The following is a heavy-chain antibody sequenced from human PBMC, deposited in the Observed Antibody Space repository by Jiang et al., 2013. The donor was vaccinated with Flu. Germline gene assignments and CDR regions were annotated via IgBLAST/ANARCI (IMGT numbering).Heavy chain of an antibody. J-gene: IGHJ6*01. Sequence: GSGLVKPSETLSLTCTVSGGSISSYYWSWIRQPPGKGLEWIGYIYYSGSTNYNPSLKSRVTISVDTPKNQFSLKLSSVTAADTAVYYCAALYDGYSSSWYYYYYGMDV. D-gene: IGHD6-13*01. CDR2: IYYSGST. V-gene: IGHV4-59*08. CDR3: AALYDGYSSSWYYYYYGMDV. CDR1: GGSISSYY.